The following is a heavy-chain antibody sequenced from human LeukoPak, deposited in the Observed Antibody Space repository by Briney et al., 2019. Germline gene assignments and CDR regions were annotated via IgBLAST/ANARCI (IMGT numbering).Heavy chain of an antibody. CDR3: SSLSDYDILTGVGGYFDY. V-gene: IGHV4-39*01. Sequence: LETLSLTCTVSGGSISSSSYYWDWIRQPPGKGLEWIGSIYYSGSTYYNPSLKSRVTISVDTSKNQFSLKLSSVTAADTAVYYCSSLSDYDILTGVGGYFDYWGQGTLVTVSS. CDR2: IYYSGST. CDR1: GGSISSSSYY. J-gene: IGHJ4*02. D-gene: IGHD3-9*01.